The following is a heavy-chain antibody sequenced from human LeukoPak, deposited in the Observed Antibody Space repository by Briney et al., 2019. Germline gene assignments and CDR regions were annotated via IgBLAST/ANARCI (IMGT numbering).Heavy chain of an antibody. CDR1: GGSLSSYY. V-gene: IGHV4-59*12. D-gene: IGHD5-24*01. CDR3: ARDFVRDGYNLDY. CDR2: IYYSGST. Sequence: SETLSLTCTVSGGSLSSYYWSWIRQPPGKGLEWIGYIYYSGSTNYNPSLKSRVTISVDTSNNHVSLKLSSVTAADTAVYYCARDFVRDGYNLDYWGQGTLVTVSS. J-gene: IGHJ4*02.